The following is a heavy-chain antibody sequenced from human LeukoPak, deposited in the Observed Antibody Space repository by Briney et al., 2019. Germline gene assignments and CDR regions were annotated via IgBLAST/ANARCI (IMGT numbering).Heavy chain of an antibody. V-gene: IGHV1-2*04. CDR1: GYTFTTHD. J-gene: IGHJ4*02. CDR3: ARLAAQGYFDY. Sequence: ASVKVSCKASGYTFTTHDLTWVRQATGQGLEWMGWMNPGSGDTAYAQKFQGWVTMTRDTSISTAYMELSRLRSDDTAVYYCARLAAQGYFDYWDQGTLVTVSS. CDR2: MNPGSGDT. D-gene: IGHD2-15*01.